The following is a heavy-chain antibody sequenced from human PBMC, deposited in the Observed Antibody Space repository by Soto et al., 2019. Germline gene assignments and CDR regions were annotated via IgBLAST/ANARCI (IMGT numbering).Heavy chain of an antibody. CDR3: ARDYGYCSGGSCYSPSYFDY. J-gene: IGHJ4*02. CDR1: GFTFSSYS. D-gene: IGHD2-15*01. Sequence: GGSLRLSCAASGFTFSSYSMNWVRQAPGKGLEWVSYISSSSSTIYYADSVKGRFTISRDNAKNSLYLQMNSLRAEDTAVYYCARDYGYCSGGSCYSPSYFDYWGQGTLVPVSS. CDR2: ISSSSSTI. V-gene: IGHV3-48*01.